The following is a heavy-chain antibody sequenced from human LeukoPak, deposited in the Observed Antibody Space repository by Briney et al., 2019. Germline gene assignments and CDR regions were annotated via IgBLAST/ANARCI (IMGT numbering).Heavy chain of an antibody. Sequence: PGGSLRLSCAASGFTFSDYYMSWIRQSPGKGLEWIGSMFYSGSTHYNPSLKSRATISVDTSKNQVSLKLSSVTAADTAVYYCARDCIITIFGVLTHDAFDIWGQGTMVTVSS. CDR3: ARDCIITIFGVLTHDAFDI. CDR2: MFYSGST. V-gene: IGHV4-34*12. D-gene: IGHD3-3*01. CDR1: GFTFSDYY. J-gene: IGHJ3*02.